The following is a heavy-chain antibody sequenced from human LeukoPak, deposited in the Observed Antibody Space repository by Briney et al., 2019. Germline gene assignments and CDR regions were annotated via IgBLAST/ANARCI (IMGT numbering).Heavy chain of an antibody. Sequence: SETLSLTCTVSGDSISTSNSYWGWIRQPPGKGLEWIGSIYYSGSAYYNPSLKSRVTMSIDTSKNQFSLKLTSVTAADTAVYYCARTPIYYFDNSGYYNWGQGTLVTVSS. CDR3: ARTPIYYFDNSGYYN. D-gene: IGHD3-22*01. CDR2: IYYSGSA. V-gene: IGHV4-39*07. CDR1: GDSISTSNSY. J-gene: IGHJ4*02.